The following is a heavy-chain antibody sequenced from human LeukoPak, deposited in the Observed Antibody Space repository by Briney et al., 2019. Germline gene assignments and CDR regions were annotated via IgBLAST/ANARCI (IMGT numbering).Heavy chain of an antibody. J-gene: IGHJ4*02. CDR2: INHRGAT. V-gene: IGHV4-34*01. CDR1: GGSLSDHD. Sequence: SETLSLTCAVFGGSLSDHDWSWIRQPPGKGLEWIGEINHRGATNYNPSLKSRVTLSLDTSKNQVSLKLNSLTAADTAVYYCARGKGDRRMIVMIVTAVEFYFDSWGPGTLVTVSS. CDR3: ARGKGDRRMIVMIVTAVEFYFDS. D-gene: IGHD3-22*01.